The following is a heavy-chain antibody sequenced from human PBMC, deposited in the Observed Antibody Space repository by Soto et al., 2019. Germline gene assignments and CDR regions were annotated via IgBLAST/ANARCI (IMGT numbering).Heavy chain of an antibody. CDR3: AHAYYYDRSGSFHFDY. CDR1: GFSLTTSGVG. J-gene: IGHJ4*02. CDR2: IYGDDDK. V-gene: IGHV2-5*02. D-gene: IGHD3-22*01. Sequence: QITLKESGPTVVEPTQTLTLTCTFSGFSLTTSGVGVGWIRQPPGKALEWLTLIYGDDDKRYNPSLTGRLTITKETSKNQVVLTVTNMDPVDRGTYYCAHAYYYDRSGSFHFDYWGQGTLVTVSS.